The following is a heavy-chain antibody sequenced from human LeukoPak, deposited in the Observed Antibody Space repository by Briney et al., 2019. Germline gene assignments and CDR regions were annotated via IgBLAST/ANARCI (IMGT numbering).Heavy chain of an antibody. CDR1: GGSFSGYY. J-gene: IGHJ3*02. CDR3: ARVALKGATAFDI. D-gene: IGHD1-26*01. V-gene: IGHV4-34*01. Sequence: SETLSLTCAVYGGSFSGYYWSWIRQPPGKGLEWIGEINHSGSTNYNPSLKSRVTISVDTSKNQFSLKLSSVTAADTAVYYCARVALKGATAFDIWGQGTMVTVSS. CDR2: INHSGST.